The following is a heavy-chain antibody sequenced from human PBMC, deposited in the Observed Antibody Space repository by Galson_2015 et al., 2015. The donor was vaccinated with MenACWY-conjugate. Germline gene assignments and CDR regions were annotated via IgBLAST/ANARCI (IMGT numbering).Heavy chain of an antibody. V-gene: IGHV1-3*01. CDR3: ARHRQSSNWYGDAFDI. CDR2: INAGNGDT. D-gene: IGHD6-13*01. CDR1: GYTFTTYA. Sequence: SVKVSCKASGYTFTTYATYWVRQAPGERLEWMGWINAGNGDTMYSQKFQDRVTITRDTSANTAYLELSSLRSEDTAVYYCARHRQSSNWYGDAFDIWGQGTTVTVSS. J-gene: IGHJ3*02.